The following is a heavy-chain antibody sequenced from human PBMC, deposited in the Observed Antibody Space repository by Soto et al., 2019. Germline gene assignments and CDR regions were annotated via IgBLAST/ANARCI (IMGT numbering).Heavy chain of an antibody. D-gene: IGHD3-22*01. CDR3: ARDLYYYDSSGYLYYYGMDF. V-gene: IGHV3-33*01. CDR1: GFTFSSYS. CDR2: IWYDGSNK. J-gene: IGHJ6*02. Sequence: PXGSLRLSFAASGFTFSSYSMHWVRQAPGKGLGWVAVIWYDGSNKYYADSVKGRFTISRDNSKNTLYLQMNSLRAEDTAVYYCARDLYYYDSSGYLYYYGMDFWGQGTTVTVSS.